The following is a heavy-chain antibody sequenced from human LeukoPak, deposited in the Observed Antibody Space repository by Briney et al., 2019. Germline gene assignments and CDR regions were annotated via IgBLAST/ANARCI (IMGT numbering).Heavy chain of an antibody. D-gene: IGHD3-22*01. J-gene: IGHJ6*02. CDR1: GGSISSYY. CDR2: IYYSGST. CDR3: ARHAEDSSGYYRLVYYYYGMDV. V-gene: IGHV4-59*08. Sequence: PSETLSLTCTVSGGSISSYYWSWLRQPPGKGLEWIGYIYYSGSTNYNPSLKSRVTISVDTSKNQFSLKLSSVTAADTAVYYCARHAEDSSGYYRLVYYYYGMDVWGQGTTVTVSS.